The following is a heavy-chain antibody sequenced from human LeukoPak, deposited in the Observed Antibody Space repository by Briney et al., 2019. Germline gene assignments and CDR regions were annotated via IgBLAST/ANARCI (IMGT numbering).Heavy chain of an antibody. J-gene: IGHJ5*02. V-gene: IGHV4-34*01. CDR1: LGSLRGYY. CDR3: ARRRVRGVIIQYNWFDP. D-gene: IGHD3-10*01. Sequence: ASETLSLTCAVYLGSLRGYYWILVREPPGKGLEWIGEINHRGSTNYNPSLKIRVTISVDTSKNQFSLKLSSVTAADTAVYYCARRRVRGVIIQYNWFDPWGQGTLVTVTS. CDR2: INHRGST.